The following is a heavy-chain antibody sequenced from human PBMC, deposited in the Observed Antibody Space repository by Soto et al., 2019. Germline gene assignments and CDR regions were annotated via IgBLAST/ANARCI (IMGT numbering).Heavy chain of an antibody. CDR3: ARVVAAAGHTFDY. CDR1: GGSISSYY. V-gene: IGHV4-59*01. D-gene: IGHD6-13*01. CDR2: IYYSGST. J-gene: IGHJ4*02. Sequence: PSETLSLTCTVSGGSISSYYWSWIRQPPGKGLEWIGYIYYSGSTNYNPSLKSRVTISVDTSKNQFSLKLSSVTAADTAVYCCARVVAAAGHTFDYWGQGTLVTVSS.